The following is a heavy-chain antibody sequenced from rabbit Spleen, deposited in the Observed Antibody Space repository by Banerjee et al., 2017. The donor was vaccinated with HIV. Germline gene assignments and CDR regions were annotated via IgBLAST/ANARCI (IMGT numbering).Heavy chain of an antibody. D-gene: IGHD6-1*01. CDR3: ARDIGSDGYDL. CDR1: GFDFSSYY. J-gene: IGHJ4*01. CDR2: IYGGSSGST. Sequence: QQQLEESGGGLVKPGGTLTLTCKASGFDFSSYYMCWVRQAPEKGLEWIACIYGGSSGSTWYASWAKGRFTISKTSSTTVTLQMTSLTAADTATYFCARDIGSDGYDLWGQGTLVTVS. V-gene: IGHV1S45*01.